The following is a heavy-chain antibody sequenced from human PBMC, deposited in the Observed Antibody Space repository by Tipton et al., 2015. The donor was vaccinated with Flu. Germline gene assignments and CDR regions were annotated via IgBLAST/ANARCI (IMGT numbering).Heavy chain of an antibody. CDR1: GHSISSDHY. CDR2: IFHTGST. Sequence: TLSLTCTISGHSISSDHYWGWIRQPPGKGLEWIGNIFHTGSTYYNPSLKSRVTISLDTAKNQFSQRLSSVTAADTAVYYCARSTYHYGSGSSDYWGQGTLVTVSS. V-gene: IGHV4-38-2*02. D-gene: IGHD3-10*01. CDR3: ARSTYHYGSGSSDY. J-gene: IGHJ4*02.